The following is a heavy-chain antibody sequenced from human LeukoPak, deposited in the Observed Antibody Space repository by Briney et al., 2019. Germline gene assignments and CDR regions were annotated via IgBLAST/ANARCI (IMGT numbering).Heavy chain of an antibody. J-gene: IGHJ4*02. CDR2: ISAYNGNT. Sequence: ASVKVSCKASGYTFTSYGISWVRQAPGQGLEWMGWISAYNGNTNYAQKLQGRVTMTTDTSTSTAYMELRSLRSDDTAVYYCARSEEGGDSSGYYHDYWGQGTLVTVSS. D-gene: IGHD3-22*01. CDR3: ARSEEGGDSSGYYHDY. CDR1: GYTFTSYG. V-gene: IGHV1-18*01.